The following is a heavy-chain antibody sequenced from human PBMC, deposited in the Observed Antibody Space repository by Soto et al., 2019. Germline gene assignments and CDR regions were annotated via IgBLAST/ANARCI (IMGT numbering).Heavy chain of an antibody. V-gene: IGHV3-15*07. CDR1: GFSFHDAW. J-gene: IGHJ4*02. CDR2: IKSKTDGETT. Sequence: GGSLRLSCAASGFSFHDAWMNWVRQAPGKGLEWVGRIKSKTDGETTDYAAPVKGRFSVSRDDSKNTLYLQMNSLKTEDTAVYYCTADLIGTYYSPYHYWGQGILVTVSS. CDR3: TADLIGTYYSPYHY. D-gene: IGHD3-10*01.